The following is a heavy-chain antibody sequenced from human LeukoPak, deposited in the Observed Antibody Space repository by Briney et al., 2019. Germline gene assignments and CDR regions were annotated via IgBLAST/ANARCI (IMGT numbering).Heavy chain of an antibody. J-gene: IGHJ4*02. CDR2: IKQDGSEK. Sequence: GGSLRLSCAASGFTFSNYWMSWVRQAPGKGLEWVANIKQDGSEKYYVDSVKGRFTISRDNAKTSLYLQMNSLRAEDTAVYYCARDLSGVTGYTYGRGIDYWGQGTLVTVSS. CDR1: GFTFSNYW. D-gene: IGHD5-18*01. V-gene: IGHV3-7*01. CDR3: ARDLSGVTGYTYGRGIDY.